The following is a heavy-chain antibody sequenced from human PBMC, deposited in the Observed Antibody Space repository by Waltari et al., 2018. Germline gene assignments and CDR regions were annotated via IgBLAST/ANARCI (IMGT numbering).Heavy chain of an antibody. CDR2: IHYSGST. Sequence: QVQLHQWGAGQLKPSETLSLTCPVPGEYFLGYFWSCIRQSPGKGLEWLGAIHYSGSTNYNPTLASRLSLSVDTTKKQFSLRLTSVTAADAALYFCARFGEVPPNYFFDYWGQGTLVTVSS. J-gene: IGHJ4*01. CDR1: GEYFLGYF. CDR3: ARFGEVPPNYFFDY. V-gene: IGHV4-34*01. D-gene: IGHD2-21*01.